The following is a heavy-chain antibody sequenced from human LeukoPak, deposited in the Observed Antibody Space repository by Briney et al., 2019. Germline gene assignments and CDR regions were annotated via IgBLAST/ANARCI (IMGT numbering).Heavy chain of an antibody. D-gene: IGHD6-19*01. J-gene: IGHJ4*02. Sequence: PSETLSLTCTVSGGSINSYYWSWIREPPGKGLEWIGYIYYSGSTNYNPSLKSRVTISVDTSKNQFSLNLSSVTAADTAVYYCARRASGWYYFDYRGQGTLVTVSS. CDR2: IYYSGST. V-gene: IGHV4-59*08. CDR1: GGSINSYY. CDR3: ARRASGWYYFDY.